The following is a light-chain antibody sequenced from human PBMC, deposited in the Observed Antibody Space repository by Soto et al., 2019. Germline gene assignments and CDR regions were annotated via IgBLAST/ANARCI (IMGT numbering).Light chain of an antibody. CDR3: TSYTGTNTYV. Sequence: QSALTQPASVSGSPGQSITISCTGTSSDIGAYNYVSWYQQHPGKAPKLIIFDVSRRPSGISNRFSGSKSGNTASLTISGLQAEDEGDYFSTSYTGTNTYVFGTGTKVTVL. CDR1: SSDIGAYNY. CDR2: DVS. J-gene: IGLJ1*01. V-gene: IGLV2-14*01.